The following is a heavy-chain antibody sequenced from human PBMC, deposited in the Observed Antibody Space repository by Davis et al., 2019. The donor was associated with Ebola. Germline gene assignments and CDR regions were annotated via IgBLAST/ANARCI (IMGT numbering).Heavy chain of an antibody. V-gene: IGHV3-73*01. Sequence: GESLKISCAASGFTFSGSAMHWVRQASGKGLEWVGRIRSKVNSYATAYAASVKGRFTTSRDDSKNTAYLQMNSLKTEDTAVYYCTSTLDGDYVDYWGQGTLVTVSS. D-gene: IGHD4-17*01. CDR2: IRSKVNSYAT. CDR1: GFTFSGSA. CDR3: TSTLDGDYVDY. J-gene: IGHJ4*02.